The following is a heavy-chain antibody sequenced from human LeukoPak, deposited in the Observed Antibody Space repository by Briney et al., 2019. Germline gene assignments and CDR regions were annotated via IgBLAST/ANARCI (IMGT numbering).Heavy chain of an antibody. CDR2: ISYDGSNK. D-gene: IGHD3-16*01. J-gene: IGHJ4*02. V-gene: IGHV3-30*04. CDR3: ARDHGHGMIGYYFDY. Sequence: PGGSLRLSCAASGFTFSSYAMHWVRQAPGKGLEWVAVISYDGSNKYYADSVKGRFTISRDNSKNTLYLQMNSLRAEDTAVYYCARDHGHGMIGYYFDYWGQGTLVTVSS. CDR1: GFTFSSYA.